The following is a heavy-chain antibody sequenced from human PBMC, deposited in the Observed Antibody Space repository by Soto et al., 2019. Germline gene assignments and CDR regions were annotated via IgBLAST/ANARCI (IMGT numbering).Heavy chain of an antibody. J-gene: IGHJ4*02. CDR3: ARALWSYLH. D-gene: IGHD2-15*01. V-gene: IGHV3-23*01. Sequence: GGSLRLSCAASGFTFSSHAMSWVRQAPGKGLEWISSISAGSEGAYYAASVRGRFTISRDNSNNTLFLQMNSLRAEDTAVYYCARALWSYLHWGQGTLVTVSS. CDR1: GFTFSSHA. CDR2: ISAGSEGA.